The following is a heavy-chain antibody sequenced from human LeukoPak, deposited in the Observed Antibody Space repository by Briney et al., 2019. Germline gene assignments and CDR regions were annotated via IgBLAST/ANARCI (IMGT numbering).Heavy chain of an antibody. CDR1: GFTFSSYA. V-gene: IGHV3-23*01. CDR2: ISGSADST. J-gene: IGHJ2*01. D-gene: IGHD2-15*01. Sequence: GGSLRLSCAASGFTFSSYAMSWVRQAPGKGLEWVSAISGSADSTYYADSVKGRFTISRDNSKNTLYLQMNSLRAEDTAVYYGAKTLKGVAARHWYFDLWGRGTLVTVSS. CDR3: AKTLKGVAARHWYFDL.